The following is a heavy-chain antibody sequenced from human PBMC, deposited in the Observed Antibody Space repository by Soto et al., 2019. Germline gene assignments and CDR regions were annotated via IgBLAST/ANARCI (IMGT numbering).Heavy chain of an antibody. Sequence: AGGSLRLSCAASGFTFSSYGMHWVRQAPGKGLEWVAVISYDGSNKYYADSVKGRFTISRDNSKNTLYLQMNSLRAEDTAVYYCAKDLYYDFWSGYPYYYYYYGMDVWGQGTTVTVSS. CDR2: ISYDGSNK. CDR3: AKDLYYDFWSGYPYYYYYYGMDV. CDR1: GFTFSSYG. J-gene: IGHJ6*02. D-gene: IGHD3-3*01. V-gene: IGHV3-30*18.